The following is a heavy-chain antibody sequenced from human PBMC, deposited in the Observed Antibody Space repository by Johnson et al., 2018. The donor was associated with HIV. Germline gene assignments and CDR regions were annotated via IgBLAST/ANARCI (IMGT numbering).Heavy chain of an antibody. D-gene: IGHD1-1*01. J-gene: IGHJ3*02. V-gene: IGHV3-20*04. CDR2: INWNGGST. CDR3: ARDPPNWNDGGGSGAFDI. Sequence: EVQLVESGGGVVQPGRSLRLSCAASGFTFDDYAMHWVRQAPGKGLEWVSGINWNGGSTGYADSVKGRFTISRDNAKNSLYLQMNSLRAEDTALYYCARDPPNWNDGGGSGAFDIWGQGTMVTVSS. CDR1: GFTFDDYA.